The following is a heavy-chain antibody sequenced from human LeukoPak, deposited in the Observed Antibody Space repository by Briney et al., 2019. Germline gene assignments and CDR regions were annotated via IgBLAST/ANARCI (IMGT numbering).Heavy chain of an antibody. CDR3: ARDGRWEKTPSC. CDR2: IKPDGSEK. D-gene: IGHD2-2*01. Sequence: GGSLRLSCAASGFTFSENNVHWVRQAPGKGLEWVANIKPDGSEKYCVDSVKGRFTISRDNAKNSLFLQMNSLRAEDTAVYYCARDGRWEKTPSCWGQGTLVTVSS. CDR1: GFTFSENN. V-gene: IGHV3-7*01. J-gene: IGHJ4*02.